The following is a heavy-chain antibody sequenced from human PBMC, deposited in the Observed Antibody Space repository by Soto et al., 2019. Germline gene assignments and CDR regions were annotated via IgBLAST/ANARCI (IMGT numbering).Heavy chain of an antibody. CDR2: ISGSGGST. CDR1: GFTFSSNA. J-gene: IGHJ4*02. D-gene: IGHD3-10*01. V-gene: IGHV3-23*01. Sequence: EVQLLESGGGLVQPGGSLRLSCAASGFTFSSNAMSWARQAPGKGLEWVSAISGSGGSTYYADSVKGRFTISRDNSKNTLYLQMNSLRAEDTAVYYCAKLYYYGSGSYFDYWGQGTLVTVSS. CDR3: AKLYYYGSGSYFDY.